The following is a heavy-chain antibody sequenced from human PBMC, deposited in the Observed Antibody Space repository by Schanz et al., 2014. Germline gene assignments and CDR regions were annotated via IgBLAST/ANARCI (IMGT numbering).Heavy chain of an antibody. CDR2: INPSGGST. CDR1: GYTFTTYY. Sequence: QVQLLQSGAEVKKPGASMKVSCKASGYTFTTYYMLWVRQAPGQGLEWMGIINPSGGSTRYGQKFESRITKTTDTATSAVNLQCSSRRADDTAVYYCGGGFSRSDIDFWGQGTLITVSS. J-gene: IGHJ4*02. V-gene: IGHV1-46*01. CDR3: GGGFSRSDIDF. D-gene: IGHD5-12*01.